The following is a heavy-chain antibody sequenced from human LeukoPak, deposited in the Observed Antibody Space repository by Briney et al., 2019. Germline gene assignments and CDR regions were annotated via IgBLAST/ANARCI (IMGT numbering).Heavy chain of an antibody. CDR3: ARQSLGYVDY. Sequence: SQTLSLTCAISGDSVSNKDAGWNWIRQSPSRGLQWLGRTYYRSKWSNDYAVSVKSRITINPDTSKNQFSLQLRSVTPDDTAVYYCARQSLGYVDYWGQGSRVTVSS. CDR2: TYYRSKWSN. V-gene: IGHV6-1*01. D-gene: IGHD2-15*01. J-gene: IGHJ4*02. CDR1: GDSVSNKDAG.